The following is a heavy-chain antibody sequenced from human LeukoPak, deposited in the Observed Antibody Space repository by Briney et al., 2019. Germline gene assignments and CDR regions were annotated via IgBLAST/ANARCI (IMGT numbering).Heavy chain of an antibody. V-gene: IGHV3-48*02. Sequence: GGSLRLSCAASGFTFSSYSMNWVRQAPGKGLEWVSYVSSSSSTIYYADSVKGRFTISRDNAKNSLYLQMNSLRDDDTAVYYCARTRNNYGYYYFDYWGQGTLATVSS. D-gene: IGHD5-18*01. CDR3: ARTRNNYGYYYFDY. CDR1: GFTFSSYS. J-gene: IGHJ4*02. CDR2: VSSSSSTI.